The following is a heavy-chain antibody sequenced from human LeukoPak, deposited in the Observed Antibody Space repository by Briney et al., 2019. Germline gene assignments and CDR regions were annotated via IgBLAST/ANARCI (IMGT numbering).Heavy chain of an antibody. D-gene: IGHD2-15*01. CDR1: GGSISSSNW. Sequence: SGTLSLTCAVSGGSISSSNWWSWVRQPPGKGLEWIGEIYHSGSTNYNPSLKSRVTISVDKSKNQFSLKLSSVTAADTAVYYCARTCSGGSCYTAFDYWGQGTLVTVSS. CDR3: ARTCSGGSCYTAFDY. CDR2: IYHSGST. J-gene: IGHJ4*02. V-gene: IGHV4-4*02.